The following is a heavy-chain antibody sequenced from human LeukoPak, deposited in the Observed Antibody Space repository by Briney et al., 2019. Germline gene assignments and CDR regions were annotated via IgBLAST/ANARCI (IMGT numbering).Heavy chain of an antibody. CDR1: GFTFSSYS. CDR3: ARGHHYYDSSGYSGNWFDP. V-gene: IGHV3-48*01. J-gene: IGHJ5*02. D-gene: IGHD3-22*01. CDR2: ISSSTSTI. Sequence: GGSLRLSCAASGFTFSSYSMNWVRQAPGKGLEWISYISSSTSTIYYADSVKGRFTISRDNAKNSLYLQMNGLRAEDTAVYYCARGHHYYDSSGYSGNWFDPWGQGTLVTVSS.